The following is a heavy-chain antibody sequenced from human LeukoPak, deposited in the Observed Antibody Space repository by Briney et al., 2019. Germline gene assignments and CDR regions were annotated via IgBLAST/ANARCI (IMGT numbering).Heavy chain of an antibody. J-gene: IGHJ5*02. CDR2: INPNSGGK. CDR3: ARDSPGTTYNWFDP. V-gene: IGHV1-2*02. CDR1: GYTFTCYY. Sequence: ASVKVSCKASGYTFTCYYMHWVRQAPGQGLEWMGWINPNSGGKNYAPKFQGRVTMTRETSISTAYMELSRLRSDDTAVYYCARDSPGTTYNWFDPWGQGTLVTVSS. D-gene: IGHD1-7*01.